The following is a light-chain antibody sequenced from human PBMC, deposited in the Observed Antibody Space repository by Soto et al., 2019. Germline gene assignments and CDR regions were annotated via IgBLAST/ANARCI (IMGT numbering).Light chain of an antibody. CDR3: HESDSVPLT. CDR2: AAS. CDR1: QRIGNY. V-gene: IGKV1-39*01. Sequence: DIQMTQSPSSLSASVGDRVTITCRASQRIGNYLNWYQQKPGKIPKLLIYAASSLQNGVPSGFSGSGSGIDFTLTISSLQPEDVAAYYCHESDSVPLTFGDGTKVDIK. J-gene: IGKJ3*01.